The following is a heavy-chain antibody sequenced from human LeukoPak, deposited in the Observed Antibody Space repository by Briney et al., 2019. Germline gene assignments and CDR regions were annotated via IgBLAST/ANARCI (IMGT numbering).Heavy chain of an antibody. CDR2: INHSGST. D-gene: IGHD3-10*01. J-gene: IGHJ3*02. CDR3: ARNYYGSGSYHDAFDI. CDR1: GGSFSCYY. Sequence: SETLSLTCAVYGGSFSCYYWSWIRQPPGKGLEWIGEINHSGSTNYNPSLKSRVTISVDTPKNQFSLKLSSVTAADTAVYYCARNYYGSGSYHDAFDIWGQGTMVTVSS. V-gene: IGHV4-34*01.